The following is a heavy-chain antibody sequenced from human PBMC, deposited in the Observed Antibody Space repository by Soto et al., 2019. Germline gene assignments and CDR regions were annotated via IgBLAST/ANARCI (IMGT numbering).Heavy chain of an antibody. CDR2: IYYSGST. J-gene: IGHJ6*02. Sequence: QVQLQESGPGLVKPSQTLSLTCTVSGGSISSGGYYWSWIRQHPGKGLEWIGYIYYSGSTYYNPSLKSRVTISVDTSKNQFSLKLSSVTAADTAVYYCASGDYEHLTYYYYGMDVWGQGTTVTVSS. CDR3: ASGDYEHLTYYYYGMDV. D-gene: IGHD4-17*01. V-gene: IGHV4-31*03. CDR1: GGSISSGGYY.